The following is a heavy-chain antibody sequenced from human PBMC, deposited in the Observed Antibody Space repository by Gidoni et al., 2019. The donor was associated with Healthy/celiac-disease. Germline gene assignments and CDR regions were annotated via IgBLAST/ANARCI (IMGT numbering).Heavy chain of an antibody. D-gene: IGHD3-9*01. CDR3: ARVVTYYDILTARGDAFDI. V-gene: IGHV4-30-4*01. CDR1: GGPISSGDYY. CDR2: IYDSGST. Sequence: QVQLQESGPGLVKPSQTLSLTCTVSGGPISSGDYYWSWIRQPPGKGLEWSGYIYDSGSTYYNPSLKSRVTISVDTSKNQFSLKLSSVTAAYTAVYYCARVVTYYDILTARGDAFDIWGQGTMVTVSS. J-gene: IGHJ3*02.